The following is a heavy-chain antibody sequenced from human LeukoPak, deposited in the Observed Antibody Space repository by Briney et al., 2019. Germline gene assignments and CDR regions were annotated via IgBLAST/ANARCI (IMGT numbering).Heavy chain of an antibody. V-gene: IGHV3-23*01. J-gene: IGHJ4*02. Sequence: GRSLRLSCAASGFTFSTYAVSWVRQAPGKGLEWGSCINGRGVSTYYADSVKGRFTIARDNSKNTLSLQMNSLRAEDTAVYYCAREPYYDCSGSFDYWGQGTLVTVSS. D-gene: IGHD3-22*01. CDR3: AREPYYDCSGSFDY. CDR2: INGRGVST. CDR1: GFTFSTYA.